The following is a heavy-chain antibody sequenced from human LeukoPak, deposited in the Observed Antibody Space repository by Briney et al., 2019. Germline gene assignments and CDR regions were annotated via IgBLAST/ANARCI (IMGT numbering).Heavy chain of an antibody. CDR2: IYHSGST. V-gene: IGHV4-4*02. Sequence: RPSETLSLTCAVSGGSISSSNWWSWVRQPPGKGLEWIGEIYHSGSTNYNPSLKSRVTISVDKSKNQFSLKLSSVTAADTAVYYCATRDYDSSGYLNYWGQGTLVTVSS. CDR3: ATRDYDSSGYLNY. J-gene: IGHJ4*02. CDR1: GGSISSSNW. D-gene: IGHD3-22*01.